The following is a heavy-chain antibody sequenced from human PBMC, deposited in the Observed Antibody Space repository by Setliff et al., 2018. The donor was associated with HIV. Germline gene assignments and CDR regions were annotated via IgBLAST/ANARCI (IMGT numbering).Heavy chain of an antibody. CDR1: GYTFTNYG. D-gene: IGHD6-13*01. V-gene: IGHV1-18*01. J-gene: IGHJ4*02. CDR3: ARFSSSWPYYFDY. Sequence: GASVKVSCKASGYTFTNYGITWVRQAPGQGLEWMGWITADNGNTNYAQRFKGRVTMTSDTSTSTAYMELRSLRSDDTAVYYCARFSSSWPYYFDYWSQGMLVTVSS. CDR2: ITADNGNT.